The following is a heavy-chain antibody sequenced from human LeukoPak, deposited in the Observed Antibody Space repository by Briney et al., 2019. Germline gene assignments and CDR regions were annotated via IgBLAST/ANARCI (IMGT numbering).Heavy chain of an antibody. J-gene: IGHJ4*02. CDR3: ARVLTVSYFDS. D-gene: IGHD4-17*01. Sequence: PSETLSLTCAVYGGSFSDSYWTWIRQPPGKGLEWIGEINQSGSTNYNPSLERRCTISIDTSKIQFSLKLFSVTAADTAIYYCARVLTVSYFDSWGQGTLVTVSS. CDR2: INQSGST. CDR1: GGSFSDSY. V-gene: IGHV4-34*01.